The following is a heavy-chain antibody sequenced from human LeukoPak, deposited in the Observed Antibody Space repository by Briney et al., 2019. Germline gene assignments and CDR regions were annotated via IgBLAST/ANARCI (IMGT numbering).Heavy chain of an antibody. CDR2: IKTKSDGGTT. CDR1: GLIFPNAW. V-gene: IGHV3-15*01. J-gene: IGHJ4*02. Sequence: GGSLGLSCAASGLIFPNAWMTWVRQAPGKGLEWVGRIKTKSDGGTTDYAAPVKGRFTISRDDSKKMIYLHMNSLKTEDTAVYFCTTESRFRLILDYWGLGTLVTVSS. CDR3: TTESRFRLILDY. D-gene: IGHD2-21*01.